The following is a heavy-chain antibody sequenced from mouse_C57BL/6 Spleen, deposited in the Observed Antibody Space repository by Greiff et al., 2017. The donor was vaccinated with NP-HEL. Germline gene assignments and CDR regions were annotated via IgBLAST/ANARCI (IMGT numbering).Heavy chain of an antibody. V-gene: IGHV5-17*01. CDR3: ARVYSNLGFDY. CDR1: GFTFSDYG. D-gene: IGHD2-5*01. CDR2: ISSGSSTI. Sequence: EVQLVESGGGLVKPGGSLKLSCAASGFTFSDYGMHWVRQAPEKGLEWVAYISSGSSTIYYADTVKGRFTISRDNAKNTLFLQMTSLRSEDTAMYYCARVYSNLGFDYWGQGTTLTVSS. J-gene: IGHJ2*01.